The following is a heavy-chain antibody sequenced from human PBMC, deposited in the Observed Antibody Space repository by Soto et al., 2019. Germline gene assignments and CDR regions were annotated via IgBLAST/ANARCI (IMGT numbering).Heavy chain of an antibody. V-gene: IGHV1-8*01. Sequence: QVQMVQSGAEVKKPGASVKVSCRASGYSFTSYDVNWVRQATGKGLGWMGWMNPNSGNTAFAEKFQGRVTMTRDTPISTAYMELSGLTSEDTAVYYCARYPYTSYCSDGSCSYDAFDIWGQGTVVTVSS. CDR3: ARYPYTSYCSDGSCSYDAFDI. CDR1: GYSFTSYD. J-gene: IGHJ3*02. CDR2: MNPNSGNT. D-gene: IGHD2-15*01.